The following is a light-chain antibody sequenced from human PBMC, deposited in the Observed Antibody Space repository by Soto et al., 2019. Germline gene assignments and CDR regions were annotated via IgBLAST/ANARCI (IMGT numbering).Light chain of an antibody. V-gene: IGKV3-20*01. CDR1: QSVNSNY. J-gene: IGKJ4*01. Sequence: EIVLTQSPGTLSLSSGERATLSCRASQSVNSNYLTWYQQKPGLTPRLLIYGASSRATGIPDRFSGSGSGTDFTLTISRLEPEDFAVYYCQQYGSSPLTFGGGTKVDNK. CDR3: QQYGSSPLT. CDR2: GAS.